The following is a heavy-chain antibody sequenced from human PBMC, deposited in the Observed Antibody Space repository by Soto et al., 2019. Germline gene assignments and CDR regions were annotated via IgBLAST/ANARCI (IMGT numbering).Heavy chain of an antibody. D-gene: IGHD3-3*01. CDR3: RSWGFLEWLSTSYYYGMDV. J-gene: IGHJ6*02. CDR1: GFTFSSYA. CDR2: ISYDGSNK. Sequence: PGGSLRLSCAASGFTFSSYAMHWVRQAPGKGLEWVAVISYDGSNKYYADSVKGRFTISRDNSKNTLYLQMNSLRAEDTAVYYCRSWGFLEWLSTSYYYGMDVWGQGTTVTVSS. V-gene: IGHV3-30-3*01.